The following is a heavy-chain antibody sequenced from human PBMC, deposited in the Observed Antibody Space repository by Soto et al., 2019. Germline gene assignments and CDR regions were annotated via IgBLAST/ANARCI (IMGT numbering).Heavy chain of an antibody. Sequence: QVQLQESGPGLVKPSETLSLTCTVSGGSVSSGSYYWSWIRQPPGKGLEWVGYIYYSGSTNYNPSLKGRDPRWVVTYKIQFTRQGSAVTAADTGVYYGGGGGGSIAVAGLIDYWGQGTLVTVSS. CDR3: GGGGGSIAVAGLIDY. CDR1: GGSVSSGSYY. V-gene: IGHV4-61*01. D-gene: IGHD6-19*01. CDR2: IYYSGST. J-gene: IGHJ4*02.